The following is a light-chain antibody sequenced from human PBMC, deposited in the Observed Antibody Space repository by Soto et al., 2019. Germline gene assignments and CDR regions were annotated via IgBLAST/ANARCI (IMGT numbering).Light chain of an antibody. Sequence: EIVLTQSPGTLSLSPGERATLSCRASESVASSYLAWYQQKPGQAPRLLIYGASSRATGIPDRFSGRGSGTDFTLTISRLEPEDFAVYYCQQCGGSPLFSFGPGTRVDI. J-gene: IGKJ3*01. CDR1: ESVASSY. V-gene: IGKV3-20*01. CDR3: QQCGGSPLFS. CDR2: GAS.